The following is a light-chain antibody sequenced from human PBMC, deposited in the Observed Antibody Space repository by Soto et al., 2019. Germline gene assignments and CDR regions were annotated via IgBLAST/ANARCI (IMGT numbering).Light chain of an antibody. CDR3: QQRSNWPWT. J-gene: IGKJ1*01. Sequence: EIVLTQSPGTLSLSPGERATLSCRASQSVTSSYIAWYQQKPGQAPRLLIYDASNRATGIPARFSGSGSGTDFTLTISSLEPEDFAVYYCQQRSNWPWTFGQGTKVDIK. V-gene: IGKV3D-20*02. CDR2: DAS. CDR1: QSVTSSY.